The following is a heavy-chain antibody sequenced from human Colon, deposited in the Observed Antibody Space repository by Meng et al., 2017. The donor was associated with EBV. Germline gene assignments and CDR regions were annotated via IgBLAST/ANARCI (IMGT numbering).Heavy chain of an antibody. J-gene: IGHJ4*02. Sequence: QVQLQESGPGLVEPSGTLSLTCAVSGASISSNNWWSWVRQPPGKGLEWIGEIYHGGNTNYNPSLKSRVTISVDRSNDQFSLSLSSVTAADTAVYYCARGNAYNAPSFDYWGQGTPVTVSS. CDR1: GASISSNNW. D-gene: IGHD5-24*01. CDR3: ARGNAYNAPSFDY. V-gene: IGHV4-4*02. CDR2: IYHGGNT.